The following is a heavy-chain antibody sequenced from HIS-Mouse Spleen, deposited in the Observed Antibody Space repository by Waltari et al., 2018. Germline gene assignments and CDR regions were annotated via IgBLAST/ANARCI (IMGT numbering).Heavy chain of an antibody. D-gene: IGHD6-13*01. CDR2: IYSSGST. V-gene: IGHV4-39*07. CDR3: AREIPYSSSWYDWYFDL. CDR1: GGSISSSSYY. Sequence: QLQLQESGPGLVKPSETLSLTCTVSGGSISSSSYYWGCIRQPLGKGLEWIGSIYSSGSTYYNPSLKSRVTISVDTSKNQFSLKLSSVTAADTAVYYCAREIPYSSSWYDWYFDLWGRGTLVTVSS. J-gene: IGHJ2*01.